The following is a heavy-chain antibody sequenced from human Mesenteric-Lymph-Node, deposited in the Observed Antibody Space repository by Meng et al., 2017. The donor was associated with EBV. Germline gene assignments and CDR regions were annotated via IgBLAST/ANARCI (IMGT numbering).Heavy chain of an antibody. CDR3: ARAESSSSFDY. D-gene: IGHD6-13*01. Sequence: QVQLVESGGGVVQPGRSLRLSCAASGFMFSNHGMHWVRQAPGKGLEWVAVIWFDGSEKYYADSEKGRFTISRDNSKDTLYLQMSSLRAEDTAVYYCARAESSSSFDYWGQGTLVTVSS. J-gene: IGHJ4*02. CDR2: IWFDGSEK. CDR1: GFMFSNHG. V-gene: IGHV3-33*01.